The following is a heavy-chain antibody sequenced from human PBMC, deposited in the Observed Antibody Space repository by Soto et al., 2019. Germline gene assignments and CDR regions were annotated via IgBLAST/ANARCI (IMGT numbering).Heavy chain of an antibody. D-gene: IGHD5-12*01. Sequence: ESGGGVVQPGRSLRLSCAASGFTFSSYAMHWVRQAPGKGLEWVAVISYDGSNKYYADSVKGRFTISRDNSKNTLYLQMNSLRAEDTAVYYCARVRFRVATIPYYFDYWGQGTLVTVSS. V-gene: IGHV3-30-3*01. CDR2: ISYDGSNK. CDR3: ARVRFRVATIPYYFDY. CDR1: GFTFSSYA. J-gene: IGHJ4*02.